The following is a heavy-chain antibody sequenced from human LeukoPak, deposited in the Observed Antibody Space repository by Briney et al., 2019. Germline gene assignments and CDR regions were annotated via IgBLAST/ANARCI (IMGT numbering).Heavy chain of an antibody. CDR3: ARGRSPYYDFWSGYHRNKYFDY. D-gene: IGHD3-3*01. J-gene: IGHJ4*02. CDR2: INHSGST. CDR1: GFNFKDYH. V-gene: IGHV4-34*01. Sequence: GSLGLSCEASGFNFKDYHMNWVRQPPGKGLEWIGEINHSGSTNYNPSLKSRVTISVDTSKNQFSLKLSSVTAADTAVYYCARGRSPYYDFWSGYHRNKYFDYWGQGTLVTVSS.